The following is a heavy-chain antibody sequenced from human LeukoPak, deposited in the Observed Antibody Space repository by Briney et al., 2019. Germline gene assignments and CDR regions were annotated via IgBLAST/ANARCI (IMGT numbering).Heavy chain of an antibody. CDR3: ARHVVAVGFDY. CDR1: GFTFSAYE. J-gene: IGHJ4*02. Sequence: GGSLRLSCAASGFTFSAYEMNWVRQAPGKGLEWVSAISGSGGSTYYADSVKGRFTISRDNSKNSLYLQMNSLRAEDTAVYYCARHVVAVGFDYWGQGTLVTVSS. CDR2: ISGSGGST. V-gene: IGHV3-23*01. D-gene: IGHD3-22*01.